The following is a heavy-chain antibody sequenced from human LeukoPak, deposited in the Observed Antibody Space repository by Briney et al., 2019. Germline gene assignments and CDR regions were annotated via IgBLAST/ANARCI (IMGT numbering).Heavy chain of an antibody. J-gene: IGHJ5*02. CDR2: INPNSGGT. V-gene: IGHV1-2*02. D-gene: IGHD3-10*01. Sequence: ASVKVSCKASGYTFTGYYMHWVRQAPGQGLEWMGWINPNSGGTNYAQKFQGRVTMTRDTSISTAYMELSRLRSDDTAVYYCARAQTQHYYGSGSYTFDPWGQGTPVTVSS. CDR1: GYTFTGYY. CDR3: ARAQTQHYYGSGSYTFDP.